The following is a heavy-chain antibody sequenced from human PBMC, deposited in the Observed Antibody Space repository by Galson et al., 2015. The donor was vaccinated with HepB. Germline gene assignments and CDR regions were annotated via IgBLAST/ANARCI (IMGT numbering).Heavy chain of an antibody. CDR3: VRSGDYGDYGEFAFDI. J-gene: IGHJ3*02. CDR1: GYTFTYRY. CDR2: ITPFNGNT. Sequence: SVKVSCKASGYTFTYRYLHWVRQAPGQALEWMGWITPFNGNTNYAQKFQDRVTITRDRSMSTAYMELSSLRSEDTAMYYYVRSGDYGDYGEFAFDIWGQGTMVTVSS. D-gene: IGHD4-17*01. V-gene: IGHV1-45*02.